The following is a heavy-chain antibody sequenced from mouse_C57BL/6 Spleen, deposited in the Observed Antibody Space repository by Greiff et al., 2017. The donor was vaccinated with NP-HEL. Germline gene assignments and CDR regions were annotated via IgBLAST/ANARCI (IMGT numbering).Heavy chain of an antibody. Sequence: QVQLKQSGAELVKPGASVKMSCKASGYTFTSYWITWVKQRPGQGLEWIGDIYPGSGSTNYNEKFKSKATLTVDTSSSTAYMQLSSLTSEDSAVYYCAREITTVVAPDYWGQSTTLTVSS. D-gene: IGHD1-1*01. V-gene: IGHV1-55*01. CDR3: AREITTVVAPDY. CDR1: GYTFTSYW. J-gene: IGHJ2*01. CDR2: IYPGSGST.